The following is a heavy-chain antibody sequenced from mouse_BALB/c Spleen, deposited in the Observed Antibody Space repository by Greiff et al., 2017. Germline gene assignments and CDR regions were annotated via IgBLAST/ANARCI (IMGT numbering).Heavy chain of an antibody. J-gene: IGHJ4*01. CDR3: AKMITNAMDY. CDR2: INPSTGYT. V-gene: IGHV1-7*01. CDR1: GYTFTSYW. D-gene: IGHD2-4*01. Sequence: VQLQQSGAELAKPGASVKMSCKASGYTFTSYWMHWVKQRPGQGLEWIGYINPSTGYTEYNQKFKDKATLTADKSSSTAYMQLSSLTSEDSAVYYCAKMITNAMDYWGQGTSVTDSS.